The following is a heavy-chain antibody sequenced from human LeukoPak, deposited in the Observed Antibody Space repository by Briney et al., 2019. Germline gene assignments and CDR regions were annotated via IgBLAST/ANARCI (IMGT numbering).Heavy chain of an antibody. CDR3: ARGPHTAMDDFDAFDI. D-gene: IGHD5-18*01. V-gene: IGHV3-21*01. J-gene: IGHJ3*02. CDR1: GFTFSSYS. Sequence: GSLRLSCAASGFTFSSYSMNWVRQAPGKGLEWVSSISSSSSYIYYADSVKGRFTISRDNAKNSLYLQMNSLRAEDTAVYYRARGPHTAMDDFDAFDIWGQGTMVTVSS. CDR2: ISSSSSYI.